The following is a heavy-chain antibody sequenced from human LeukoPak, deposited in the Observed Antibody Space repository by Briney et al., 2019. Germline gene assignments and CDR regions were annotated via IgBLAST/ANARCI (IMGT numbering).Heavy chain of an antibody. CDR3: ARGPSHGALDY. V-gene: IGHV3-7*01. J-gene: IGHJ4*02. CDR2: MKYDGSEK. D-gene: IGHD4-17*01. Sequence: PGGSLRLSCEASGFTFSRSWMAWVRQAPGKGLEWVADMKYDGSEKDYVDSVKGRFTVSRDNAKNSLYLQMNSLRAEDTAVYYCARGPSHGALDYWGQGTLVTVSS. CDR1: GFTFSRSW.